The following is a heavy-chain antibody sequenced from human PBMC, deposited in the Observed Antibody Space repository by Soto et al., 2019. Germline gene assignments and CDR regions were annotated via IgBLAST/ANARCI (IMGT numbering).Heavy chain of an antibody. J-gene: IGHJ3*02. CDR3: NAYSSSSVLNDAFDI. V-gene: IGHV3-33*01. Sequence: QVQLVESGGGVVQPGRSLRLSCAASGFTFSSYDMHWVRQAPGKGLEWVAVIWYDGSNKYYADSVKGRFTISRDNSKNTLYLQMNSLRAEDTAVYYCNAYSSSSVLNDAFDIWGQGTMVTVSS. CDR2: IWYDGSNK. D-gene: IGHD6-6*01. CDR1: GFTFSSYD.